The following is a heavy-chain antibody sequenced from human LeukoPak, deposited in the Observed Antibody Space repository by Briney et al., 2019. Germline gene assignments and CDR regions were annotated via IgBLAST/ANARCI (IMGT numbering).Heavy chain of an antibody. CDR2: IYTSGST. V-gene: IGHV4-4*07. D-gene: IGHD2-8*01. CDR1: GGSISNYY. CDR3: ARGANGWFDP. J-gene: IGHJ5*02. Sequence: PSETLSLTCTVSGGSISNYYWSWIRRPAGKGLEWIGRIYTSGSTNCNPSLKSRVTISIDKSKNQFSLKLSSVTAADTAVYYCARGANGWFDPWGQGTLVTVSS.